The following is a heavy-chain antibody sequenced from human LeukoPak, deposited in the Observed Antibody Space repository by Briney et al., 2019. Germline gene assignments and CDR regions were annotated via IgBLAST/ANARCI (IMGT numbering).Heavy chain of an antibody. CDR2: IIPIFGTA. Sequence: ASVKVSCKASGGTFISYAISWVRQAPGQGLEWMGGIIPIFGTANYAQKFQDRVTITADESTSTAYMELSSLRSEDTAVYYCASLGWESAFNYWGQGTLVTVSS. J-gene: IGHJ4*02. CDR1: GGTFISYA. V-gene: IGHV1-69*13. CDR3: ASLGWESAFNY. D-gene: IGHD1-26*01.